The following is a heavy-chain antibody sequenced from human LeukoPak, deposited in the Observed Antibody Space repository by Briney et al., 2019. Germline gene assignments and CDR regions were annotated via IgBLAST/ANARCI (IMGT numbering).Heavy chain of an antibody. J-gene: IGHJ6*02. D-gene: IGHD1/OR15-1a*01. CDR1: GFTVSSNY. CDR2: IYGGGST. CDR3: AKEATNYYYAMDV. V-gene: IGHV3-66*01. Sequence: GRSLRLSCAASGFTVSSNYMTWVRQAPGKGLEWVSIIYGGGSTYYADSVKGRFIISRDNSKNTLYLQMDSLRAEDTAVYYCAKEATNYYYAMDVWGQGTTVTVSS.